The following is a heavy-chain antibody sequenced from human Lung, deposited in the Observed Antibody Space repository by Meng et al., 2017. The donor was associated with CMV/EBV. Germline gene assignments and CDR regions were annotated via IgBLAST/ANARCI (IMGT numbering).Heavy chain of an antibody. CDR3: ARDLGYSSSWYFQYYFDC. J-gene: IGHJ4*02. CDR1: GYTLTNYY. CDR2: INPSDNTT. Sequence: ASAKVSCKASGYTLTNYYIRWLRQDPGQGLEWMGIINPSDNTTIYSQKFQGRVTMTRDTTTSTVYKVLSSLRSDDTALYYCARDLGYSSSWYFQYYFDCWGQGXLVTVSS. V-gene: IGHV1-46*01. D-gene: IGHD6-13*01.